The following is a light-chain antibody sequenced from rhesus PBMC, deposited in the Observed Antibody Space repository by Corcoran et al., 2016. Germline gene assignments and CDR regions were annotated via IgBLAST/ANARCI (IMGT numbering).Light chain of an antibody. CDR2: EVS. CDR3: GSYRSGSTYI. CDR1: SSDIGGYNG. Sequence: QSSLTQPPSVSKSLGQSVTISCTGTSSDIGGYNGVSWYQQHPGTAPRLLIYEVSKRPSGVSDRFSGSKSGNTASLHISGLQAEDGADYYCGSYRSGSTYIFGAGTRLTVL. J-gene: IGLJ1*01. V-gene: IGLV2-38*01.